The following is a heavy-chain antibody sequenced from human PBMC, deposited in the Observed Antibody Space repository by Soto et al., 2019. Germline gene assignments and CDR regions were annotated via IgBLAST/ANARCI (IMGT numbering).Heavy chain of an antibody. J-gene: IGHJ5*02. CDR1: GDTFTSYY. D-gene: IGHD3-3*01. Sequence: GASVKVSCKAPGDTFTSYYLNWVRQAPGQGLEWMGVINPHGGSTKYAQKFQGRITMTRDTSRSTVYMELSSLSSDDTAIYYCARSSGGNFGIIIEGSNWFDPWGQGTLVTVSS. V-gene: IGHV1-46*01. CDR3: ARSSGGNFGIIIEGSNWFDP. CDR2: INPHGGST.